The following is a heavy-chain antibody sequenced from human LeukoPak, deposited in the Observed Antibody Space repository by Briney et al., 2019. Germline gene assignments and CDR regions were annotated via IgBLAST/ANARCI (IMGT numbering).Heavy chain of an antibody. Sequence: GESLKISCKGSGYSFTSYWIGWVRPMPGKGLELMGIIYPGDSDTRYSPSFQGQVTISADKSISTAYLQWSSLKASDTAMYYCARFGYSYGYGNWFDPWGQGTLVTVSS. D-gene: IGHD5-18*01. CDR1: GYSFTSYW. J-gene: IGHJ5*02. CDR2: IYPGDSDT. V-gene: IGHV5-51*01. CDR3: ARFGYSYGYGNWFDP.